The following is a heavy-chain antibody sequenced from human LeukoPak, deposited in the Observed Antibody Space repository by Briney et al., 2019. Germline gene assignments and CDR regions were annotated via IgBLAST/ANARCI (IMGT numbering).Heavy chain of an antibody. CDR1: GYTFTSYG. Sequence: ASVKVSCKASGYTFTSYGISWVRQAPEQGLEWMGWISAYNGNTNYAQKFQGRVTMTRDTSTSTVYMELSSLRSEDTAVYYCARDGGARRQQLVMGWFDPWGQGTLVTVSS. D-gene: IGHD6-13*01. CDR2: ISAYNGNT. J-gene: IGHJ5*02. V-gene: IGHV1-18*01. CDR3: ARDGGARRQQLVMGWFDP.